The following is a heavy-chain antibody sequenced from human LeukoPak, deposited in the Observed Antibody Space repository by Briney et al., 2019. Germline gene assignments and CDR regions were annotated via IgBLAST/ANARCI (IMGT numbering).Heavy chain of an antibody. J-gene: IGHJ3*02. CDR2: INSDGSST. V-gene: IGHV3-74*01. Sequence: GGSLRLSCAASGFTFSSYWMHWVRQAPGNGLVWVSRINSDGSSTSYAYSVKGRFTISRDKAKNTLYLQMNSLRAEDTAVYYCARPTSYCNGGSCYPYDAFDIWGQGTMVTVSS. D-gene: IGHD2-15*01. CDR1: GFTFSSYW. CDR3: ARPTSYCNGGSCYPYDAFDI.